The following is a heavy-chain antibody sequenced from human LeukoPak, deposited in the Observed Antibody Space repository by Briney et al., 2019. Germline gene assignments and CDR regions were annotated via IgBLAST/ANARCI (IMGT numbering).Heavy chain of an antibody. CDR1: GYTLTELS. Sequence: ASVKVSCKVSGYTLTELSMHWVRQAPGKGLEWMGGFDPEDGEAIYAQKFQGRVTMTTDTSTSTAYMELMSLRSDDTAVYYCASGDPSGAYFDYWGQGTLVTVSS. V-gene: IGHV1-24*01. CDR3: ASGDPSGAYFDY. J-gene: IGHJ4*02. D-gene: IGHD3-10*01. CDR2: FDPEDGEA.